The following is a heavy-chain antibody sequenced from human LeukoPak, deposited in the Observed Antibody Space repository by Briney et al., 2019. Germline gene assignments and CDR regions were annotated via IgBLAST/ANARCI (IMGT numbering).Heavy chain of an antibody. D-gene: IGHD3-22*01. CDR1: GGSFSGYY. Sequence: PSETLSLTCAVYGGSFSGYYWSWIRQPPGKGLEWIGEINHSGSTNYNPSLKSRVTISVGTSKNQFSLKLSSVTAADTAVYYCARHGGVVVTHFDYWGQGTLVTVSS. CDR2: INHSGST. J-gene: IGHJ4*02. CDR3: ARHGGVVVTHFDY. V-gene: IGHV4-34*01.